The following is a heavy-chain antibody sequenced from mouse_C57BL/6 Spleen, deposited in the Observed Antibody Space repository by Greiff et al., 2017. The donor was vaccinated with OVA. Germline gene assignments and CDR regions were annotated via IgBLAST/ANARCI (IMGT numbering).Heavy chain of an antibody. V-gene: IGHV5-9-1*02. CDR3: TREGGYYPYAMDY. CDR1: GFTFSSYA. CDR2: ISSGGDYI. Sequence: EVNVVESGEGLVKPGGSLKLSCAASGFTFSSYAMSWVRQTPEKRLEWVAYISSGGDYIYYADTVKGRFTISRDNARNTLYLQMSSLKSEDTAMYYCTREGGYYPYAMDYWGQGTSVTVSS. D-gene: IGHD2-3*01. J-gene: IGHJ4*01.